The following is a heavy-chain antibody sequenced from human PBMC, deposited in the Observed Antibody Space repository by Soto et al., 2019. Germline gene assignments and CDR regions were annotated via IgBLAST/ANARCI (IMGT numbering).Heavy chain of an antibody. CDR3: AREIVVVVAATHSNAFDI. V-gene: IGHV4-34*01. Sequence: SETLSLTCAVYGGSFSGYYWSWIRQPPGKGLEWIGEINHSGSTNYNPSLKSRVTISVDTSKNQFSLKLSSVTAADTAVHYCAREIVVVVAATHSNAFDIWGQGTMVTVSS. CDR2: INHSGST. J-gene: IGHJ3*02. D-gene: IGHD2-15*01. CDR1: GGSFSGYY.